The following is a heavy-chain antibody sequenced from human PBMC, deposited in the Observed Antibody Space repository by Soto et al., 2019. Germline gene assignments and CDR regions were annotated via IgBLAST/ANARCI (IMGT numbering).Heavy chain of an antibody. CDR1: GYSISSGYY. Sequence: SETLSLTCAVSGYSISSGYYLGWIRQPPGKGLEWIGSIYHSGSTYYNPSLKSRVTISVDTSKNQFSLKLSSVTAADTAVYYCARGLRFLEWLLDPTYYFDYWGQGTLVTVSS. V-gene: IGHV4-38-2*01. CDR2: IYHSGST. D-gene: IGHD3-3*01. J-gene: IGHJ4*02. CDR3: ARGLRFLEWLLDPTYYFDY.